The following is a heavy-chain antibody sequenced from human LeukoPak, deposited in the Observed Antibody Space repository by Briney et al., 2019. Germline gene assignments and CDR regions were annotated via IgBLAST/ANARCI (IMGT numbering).Heavy chain of an antibody. V-gene: IGHV1-18*01. CDR2: INPNNGNT. Sequence: ASVKVSCKASGYTFTNYGIIWMRQAPGQGLEWTGWINPNNGNTNYAQKFQGRVTMTTDTSTRTAYMELRSLRSDDTAVYFCSREITTGNFDYWGQGTLVTVSS. D-gene: IGHD4-11*01. J-gene: IGHJ4*02. CDR3: SREITTGNFDY. CDR1: GYTFTNYG.